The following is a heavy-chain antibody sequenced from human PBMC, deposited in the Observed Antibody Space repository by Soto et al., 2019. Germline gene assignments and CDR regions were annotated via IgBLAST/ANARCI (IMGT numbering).Heavy chain of an antibody. J-gene: IGHJ4*02. D-gene: IGHD3-9*01. V-gene: IGHV4-34*01. CDR3: ARYRVARRYPFDY. CDR2: INHSGST. CDR1: GGSFSGYY. Sequence: PSETLSLTCAVYGGSFSGYYWSWIRQPPGKGLEWIGEINHSGSTNYNPSLKSRVTISVDTSKNQFSLKLSSVTAADTAVYYCARYRVARRYPFDYWGQGTLVTVSS.